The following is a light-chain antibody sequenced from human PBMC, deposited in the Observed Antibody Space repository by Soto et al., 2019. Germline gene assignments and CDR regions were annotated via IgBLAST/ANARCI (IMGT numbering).Light chain of an antibody. V-gene: IGKV1-5*03. CDR3: QHYNSYRRT. CDR2: KAS. J-gene: IGKJ1*01. CDR1: QSISSG. Sequence: DIQMTQSPSTLSASVGDRVTITCRASQSISSGLAWYQQKPGKAPKLLIYKASSLESGVPARFSGSGSGTEFTLTISSLQPDDFATYYCQHYNSYRRTFGQGTKVEIK.